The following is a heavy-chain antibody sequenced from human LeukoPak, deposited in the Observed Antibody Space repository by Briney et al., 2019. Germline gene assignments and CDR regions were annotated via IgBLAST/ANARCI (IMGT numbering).Heavy chain of an antibody. CDR3: ARDDYSSGYYLDY. D-gene: IGHD3-22*01. Sequence: ASVKVSCKASGYTFTGYYMHWVRQAPGQGLEWMGRINPNSGGTNYAQKFQGRVTMTRDTSISTAYMELSRPRSGDTAVYYCARDDYSSGYYLDYWGQGTLVTVSS. J-gene: IGHJ4*02. CDR2: INPNSGGT. V-gene: IGHV1-2*06. CDR1: GYTFTGYY.